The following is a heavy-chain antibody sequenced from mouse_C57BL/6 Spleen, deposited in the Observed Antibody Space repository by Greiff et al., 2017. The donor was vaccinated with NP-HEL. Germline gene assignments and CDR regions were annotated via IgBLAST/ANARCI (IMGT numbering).Heavy chain of an antibody. CDR2: IDPSDSYT. CDR1: GYTFTSYW. Sequence: QVQLQQPGAELVRPGTSVKLSCKASGYTFTSYWMHWVKQRPGQGLEWIGVIDPSDSYTNYNQKFKGKATLTVDTSSSTAYMQLSSLTSEDSAVYYCAKQGANWAFFDYWGQGTTLTVSS. V-gene: IGHV1-59*01. CDR3: AKQGANWAFFDY. D-gene: IGHD4-1*01. J-gene: IGHJ2*01.